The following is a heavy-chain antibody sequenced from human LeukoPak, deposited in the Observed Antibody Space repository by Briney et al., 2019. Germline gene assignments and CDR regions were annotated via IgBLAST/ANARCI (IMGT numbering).Heavy chain of an antibody. V-gene: IGHV3-30*02. CDR2: IRYDGSNK. CDR1: GFTFTYYG. CDR3: AKDSLAMVRGVQVDY. D-gene: IGHD3-10*01. Sequence: GGSLRLSCAPSGFTFTYYGIHWVRQAPGKGLEWVAFIRYDGSNKYYADSVKGRFTISRDNSKNTLYLQMNSLRAEDTAVYYCAKDSLAMVRGVQVDYWGQGTLVTVSS. J-gene: IGHJ4*02.